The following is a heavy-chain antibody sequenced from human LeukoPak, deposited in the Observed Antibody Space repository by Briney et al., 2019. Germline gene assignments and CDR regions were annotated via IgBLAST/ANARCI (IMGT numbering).Heavy chain of an antibody. J-gene: IGHJ3*02. D-gene: IGHD7-27*01. CDR2: IRANGETT. Sequence: GGTLRLSCAASGFTFTHYGMNWVRQAPGKGLEWVSGIRANGETTYYADSVRGRFTVSRDNSRSMVWLQMNSLTAEDTAMYYCGRDLNWGAFDIRGLGTLVTVSS. V-gene: IGHV3-23*01. CDR1: GFTFTHYG. CDR3: GRDLNWGAFDI.